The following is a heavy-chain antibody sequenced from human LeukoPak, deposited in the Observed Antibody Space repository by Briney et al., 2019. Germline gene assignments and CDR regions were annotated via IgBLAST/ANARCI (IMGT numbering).Heavy chain of an antibody. Sequence: PSETLSLTCAVSGGSISSSNWWSWVRQPPGKGLEWIGEIYHSGSTNYNPSLKSRVTISVDKSKNQFSLKLSSVTAADTAVYYCARQRGYSYGTRFDYWGQGTLVTVSS. D-gene: IGHD5-18*01. CDR1: GGSISSSNW. CDR2: IYHSGST. J-gene: IGHJ4*02. CDR3: ARQRGYSYGTRFDY. V-gene: IGHV4-4*02.